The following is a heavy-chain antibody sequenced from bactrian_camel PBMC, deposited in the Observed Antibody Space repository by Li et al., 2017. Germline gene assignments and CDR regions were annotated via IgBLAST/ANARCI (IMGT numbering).Heavy chain of an antibody. D-gene: IGHD6*01. CDR2: LYLGGGCP. J-gene: IGHJ4*01. CDR1: GVTDSRNC. CDR3: AADRFCTDTYNS. Sequence: VESGGGSVQAGGSLRLSCVVSGVTDSRNCMGWFRQAPGKEREAVAGLYLGGGCPYYADSVKGRFTISKDNTKNTLYLQMNSLKPEDTAMYYCAADRFCTDTYNSWGQGTQVTVSS. V-gene: IGHV3S28*01.